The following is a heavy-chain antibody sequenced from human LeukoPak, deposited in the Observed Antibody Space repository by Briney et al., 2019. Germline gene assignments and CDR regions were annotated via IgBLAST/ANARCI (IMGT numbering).Heavy chain of an antibody. CDR3: ARGLARGSWYTDY. Sequence: PSETLSLTCAVYGGSFGGYYWSWIRQPPGGGLEWVGEVNHSGSTNYNPSLKTRVTISVDTSKNQFSLKLSSVTAADTAVYYCARGLARGSWYTDYWGQGTLVTVSS. CDR1: GGSFGGYY. CDR2: VNHSGST. V-gene: IGHV4-34*01. D-gene: IGHD6-13*01. J-gene: IGHJ4*02.